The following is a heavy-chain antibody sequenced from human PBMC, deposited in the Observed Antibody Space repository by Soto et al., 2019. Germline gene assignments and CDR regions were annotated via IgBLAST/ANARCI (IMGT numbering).Heavy chain of an antibody. J-gene: IGHJ6*02. CDR2: ISSSSSYI. D-gene: IGHD2-15*01. CDR1: GFTFSSYS. Sequence: GGSLRLSCAASGFTFSSYSMNWVRQAPGKGLEWVSSISSSSSYIYYADSVKGRFTISRDNAKNSLYLQMNSLRAGDTAVYYCARDLDNPNCSGGSCYFFNGMDVWGQGTTVTVSS. V-gene: IGHV3-21*01. CDR3: ARDLDNPNCSGGSCYFFNGMDV.